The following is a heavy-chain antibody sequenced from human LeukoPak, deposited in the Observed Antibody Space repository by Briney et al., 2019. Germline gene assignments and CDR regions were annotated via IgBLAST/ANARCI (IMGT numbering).Heavy chain of an antibody. V-gene: IGHV4-39*01. CDR2: IYYSGST. CDR3: ARHAGGIAAAGTRPFDY. Sequence: PSETLSLTCTVSGASFSSSTYYWSWIRQPPGKGLEWIGSIYYSGSTYYNPSLKSRVTMSVDTSKNQFSLKLGSMTAADTAVYYCARHAGGIAAAGTRPFDYWGQGTLVTVSS. D-gene: IGHD6-13*01. CDR1: GASFSSSTYY. J-gene: IGHJ4*02.